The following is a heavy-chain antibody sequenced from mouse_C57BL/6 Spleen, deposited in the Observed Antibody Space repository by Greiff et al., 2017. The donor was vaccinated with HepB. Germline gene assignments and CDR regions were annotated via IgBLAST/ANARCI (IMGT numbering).Heavy chain of an antibody. CDR3: TRGNYDYDEYYYAMDY. CDR1: GYTFTSYW. J-gene: IGHJ4*01. V-gene: IGHV1-5*01. D-gene: IGHD2-4*01. CDR2: IYPGNSDT. Sequence: LMESGTVLARPGASVKMSCKTSGYTFTSYWMHWVKQRPGQGLEWIGAIYPGNSDTSYNQKFKGKAKLTAVTSASTAYMELSSLTNEDSAVYYCTRGNYDYDEYYYAMDYWGQGTSVTVSS.